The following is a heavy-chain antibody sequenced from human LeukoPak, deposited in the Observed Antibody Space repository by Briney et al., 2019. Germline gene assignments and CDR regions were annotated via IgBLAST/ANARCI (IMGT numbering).Heavy chain of an antibody. D-gene: IGHD3-3*01. CDR1: GGSISNYY. Sequence: SETLSLTCTVSGGSISNYYWSWIRQPPGKGLEWIGYMYYSGSTNYNPSLKSRVTISVDTSKNQFSLKLRSVTAADTAVYYCASSHPLGSNNDYYTPSDYWGQGTLVTVSS. V-gene: IGHV4-59*01. CDR2: MYYSGST. CDR3: ASSHPLGSNNDYYTPSDY. J-gene: IGHJ4*02.